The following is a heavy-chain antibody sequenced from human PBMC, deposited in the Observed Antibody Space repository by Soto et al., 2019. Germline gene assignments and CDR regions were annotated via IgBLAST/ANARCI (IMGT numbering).Heavy chain of an antibody. CDR2: ISYDGSNK. D-gene: IGHD3-22*01. CDR1: GFTFSSYG. J-gene: IGHJ6*03. V-gene: IGHV3-30*18. Sequence: QVQLVESGGGVVQPGRSLRLSCAASGFTFSSYGMHWVRQAPGKGLEWVAVISYDGSNKYYADSVKGRFTISRDNSKNTLYLQMNSLRAEDTAVYYCAKDLVVTALYYYYYMDVWGKGTTVTVSS. CDR3: AKDLVVTALYYYYYMDV.